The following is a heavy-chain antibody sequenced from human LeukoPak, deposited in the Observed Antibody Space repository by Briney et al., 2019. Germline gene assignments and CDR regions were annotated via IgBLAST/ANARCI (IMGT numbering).Heavy chain of an antibody. D-gene: IGHD6-19*01. CDR3: ARDSREAVAAPNGFDP. J-gene: IGHJ5*02. CDR1: GGSISSYY. Sequence: KPSETLSLTCTVSGGSISSYYWSWIRQPAGKGLEWIGRIYTSGSTNYNPSLKSRVTMSVDTSKNQFSLKLSSVTAADPAVYYCARDSREAVAAPNGFDPWVQGTLVTVTS. CDR2: IYTSGST. V-gene: IGHV4-4*07.